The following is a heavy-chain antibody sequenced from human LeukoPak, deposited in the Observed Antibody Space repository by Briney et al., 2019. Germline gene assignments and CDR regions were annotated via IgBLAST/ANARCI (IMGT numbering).Heavy chain of an antibody. J-gene: IGHJ3*02. V-gene: IGHV3-23*01. CDR2: ISASGDVT. CDR1: GFTFDDYA. D-gene: IGHD1-1*01. CDR3: AKSLFTSATGTGRAFHI. Sequence: GGSLRLSCAASGFTFDDYAMHWVRQAPGRGLEWVSAISASGDVTLYADSLRGRFTISRDNSKSTLYLQMNGLRAEDTAIFYCAKSLFTSATGTGRAFHIWGQGTRVTVSS.